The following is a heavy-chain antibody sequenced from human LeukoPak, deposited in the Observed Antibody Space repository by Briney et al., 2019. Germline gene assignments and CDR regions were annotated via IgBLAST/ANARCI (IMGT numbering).Heavy chain of an antibody. D-gene: IGHD3-10*01. CDR1: GGPISSYY. V-gene: IGHV4-59*01. CDR2: IYYSGST. CDR3: AAVLWFGEAEGYAFDI. Sequence: SETLSLTCTVSGGPISSYYWSWIRQPPGKGLEWIGYIYYSGSTNYNPSLKSRVTISVDASKNQFSLKLSSVTAADTAVYYCAAVLWFGEAEGYAFDIWGQGTMVTVSS. J-gene: IGHJ3*02.